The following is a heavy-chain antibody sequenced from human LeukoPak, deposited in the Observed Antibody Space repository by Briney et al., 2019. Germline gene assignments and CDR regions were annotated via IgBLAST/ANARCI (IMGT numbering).Heavy chain of an antibody. V-gene: IGHV3-53*01. J-gene: IGHJ6*03. D-gene: IGHD6-13*01. CDR1: GFTVSSNY. Sequence: GGSLRLSCAASGFTVSSNYMSWVRQAQGKGLEWVSVIYSGGSTYYADSVKGRFTISRDNSKNTLYLQMNSLRAEDTAVYYCAREGAAAGTEAGYYYYMDVWGKGTTVTVSS. CDR2: IYSGGST. CDR3: AREGAAAGTEAGYYYYMDV.